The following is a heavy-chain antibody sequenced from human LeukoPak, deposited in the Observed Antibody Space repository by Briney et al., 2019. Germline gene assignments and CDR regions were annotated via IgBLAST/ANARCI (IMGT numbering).Heavy chain of an antibody. CDR2: ISGYNGDR. CDR1: GYSYTHYG. CDR3: ATGDSSGYYPYYFDQ. J-gene: IGHJ4*02. V-gene: IGHV1-18*01. Sequence: ASVKVSCKASGYSYTHYGIAWVRQAPGQGLEWMGRISGYNGDRNFAPKVQGRVTMTTDTSANIAYMELRSLRSEDTAVYYCATGDSSGYYPYYFDQWGQGTLVAVSS. D-gene: IGHD3-22*01.